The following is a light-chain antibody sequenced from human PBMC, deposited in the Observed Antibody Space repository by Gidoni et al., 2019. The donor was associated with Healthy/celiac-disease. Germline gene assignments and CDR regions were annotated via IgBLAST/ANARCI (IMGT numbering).Light chain of an antibody. V-gene: IGKV1-5*03. CDR2: KAS. CDR1: PSISSW. Sequence: DIPMTQSPSTLSASVGDRVTITCRARPSISSWLAWYPQKPGKAPKLLIYKASSLESGVPSRFSGSGSGTEFTLTISSLQPDDFATYYCQQYNSYWTFGQGTKVEIK. J-gene: IGKJ1*01. CDR3: QQYNSYWT.